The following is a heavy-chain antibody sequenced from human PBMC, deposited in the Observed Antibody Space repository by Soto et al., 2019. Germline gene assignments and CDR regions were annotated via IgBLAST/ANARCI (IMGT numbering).Heavy chain of an antibody. Sequence: QVQLQESGPGLVKPSETLSLTCTVSGGSISSYYWSWIRQPPGKGLEWIGYIYYSGITNYNPSLKSRVTISVDTSKNQFSLKLSSVTAADTAVYYCAIYKSNYYYGMDVWGQGTTFTVSS. CDR3: AIYKSNYYYGMDV. CDR2: IYYSGIT. V-gene: IGHV4-59*01. CDR1: GGSISSYY. J-gene: IGHJ6*02. D-gene: IGHD1-20*01.